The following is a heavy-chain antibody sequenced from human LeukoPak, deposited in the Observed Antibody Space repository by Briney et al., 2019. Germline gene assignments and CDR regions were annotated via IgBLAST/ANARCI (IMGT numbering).Heavy chain of an antibody. Sequence: GGSLRLSCAASGFTFGSYTMSWVRQAPGKGLEWVSGINTNGGSTAYADSVKGRFTISRDNPRNTLYMQMNSLRAEDTALYYCAIMHPYYDGNGYWVQWGQGTLVTVSS. D-gene: IGHD3-22*01. CDR2: INTNGGST. CDR3: AIMHPYYDGNGYWVQ. CDR1: GFTFGSYT. J-gene: IGHJ4*02. V-gene: IGHV3-23*01.